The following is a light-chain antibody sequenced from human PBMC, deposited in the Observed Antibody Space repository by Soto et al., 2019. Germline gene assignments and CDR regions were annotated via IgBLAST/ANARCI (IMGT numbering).Light chain of an antibody. J-gene: IGKJ5*01. CDR1: QSVSSSY. CDR3: QQCSNWPIT. V-gene: IGKV3D-20*02. Sequence: EVVLTQSPATLSLSPGESDTLSCRASQSVSSSYLAWYQQKPGQAPRLLIYGASSRATGIPARFSGSGSGTDFTLTISRLEPDEFATCYCQQCSNWPITFGKGTRVEI. CDR2: GAS.